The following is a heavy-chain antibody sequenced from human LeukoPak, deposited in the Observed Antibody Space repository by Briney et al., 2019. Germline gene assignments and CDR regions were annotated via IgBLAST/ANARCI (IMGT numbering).Heavy chain of an antibody. CDR3: ASSYYDSSGYYYLWDY. CDR1: GGTFSSYA. D-gene: IGHD3-22*01. Sequence: SVKVSCKASGGTFSSYAISWVRQAPGQGPEWMGRIIPILGIANYAQKFQGRVTITADKSTSTAYMELSSLRSEDTAVYYCASSYYDSSGYYYLWDYWGQGTLVTVSS. CDR2: IIPILGIA. V-gene: IGHV1-69*04. J-gene: IGHJ4*02.